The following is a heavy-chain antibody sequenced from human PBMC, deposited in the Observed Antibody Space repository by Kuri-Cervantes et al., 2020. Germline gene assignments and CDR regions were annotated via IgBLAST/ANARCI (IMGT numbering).Heavy chain of an antibody. Sequence: GGSLRLSCAASGFTFSDYYMSWIRQAPGKGLEWVSYISSSGTTMYYADSVKGRFTISRDNAENSLYLQMNSLRAEDTAVYYCARSMTTVTLFDCWGQGTLVTVSS. J-gene: IGHJ4*02. CDR2: ISSSGTTM. CDR3: ARSMTTVTLFDC. D-gene: IGHD4-17*01. V-gene: IGHV3-11*01. CDR1: GFTFSDYY.